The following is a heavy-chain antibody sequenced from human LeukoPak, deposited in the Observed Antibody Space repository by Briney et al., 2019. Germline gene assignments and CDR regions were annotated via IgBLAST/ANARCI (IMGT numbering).Heavy chain of an antibody. V-gene: IGHV4-59*08. CDR3: ARMLGYTAMVLFDY. Sequence: SETLSLTCTVSRGSISSYYWSWIRQPPGKGLEWIGYIYYSGSTNYNPSLKSRVTISVDTSKNQFSLKLSSVTAADTAVYYCARMLGYTAMVLFDYWGQGTLVTVSS. J-gene: IGHJ4*02. D-gene: IGHD5-18*01. CDR2: IYYSGST. CDR1: RGSISSYY.